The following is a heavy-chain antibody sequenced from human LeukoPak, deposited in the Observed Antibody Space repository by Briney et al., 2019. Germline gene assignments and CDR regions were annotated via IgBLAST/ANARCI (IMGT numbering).Heavy chain of an antibody. V-gene: IGHV4-38-2*02. Sequence: SETLSLTCTVSTYSISSGYYWGWIRQPPGKGLEWIGNIYHSGSTYYNPSLKSRVTISVDTSKNQFSLKLSSVTAADTAVYYCARGGEGLSEYFQHWGQGTLVTVSS. J-gene: IGHJ1*01. D-gene: IGHD7-27*01. CDR3: ARGGEGLSEYFQH. CDR2: IYHSGST. CDR1: TYSISSGYY.